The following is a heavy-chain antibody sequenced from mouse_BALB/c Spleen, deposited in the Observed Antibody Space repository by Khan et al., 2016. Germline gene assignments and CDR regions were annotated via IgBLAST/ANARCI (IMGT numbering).Heavy chain of an antibody. V-gene: IGHV10-1*02. Sequence: EVQLVESGGGLVQPTGSLNLSCAASGFTFNTYAMNWVRQAPGKGLEWVARIISNSNNYATYYADSVRDMFTISRDDSQNMLYLQMNNLDTDDTAMYYCVGYDYDYWGQGTSVTVSS. D-gene: IGHD2-4*01. CDR1: GFTFNTYA. CDR2: IISNSNNYAT. CDR3: VGYDYDY. J-gene: IGHJ4*01.